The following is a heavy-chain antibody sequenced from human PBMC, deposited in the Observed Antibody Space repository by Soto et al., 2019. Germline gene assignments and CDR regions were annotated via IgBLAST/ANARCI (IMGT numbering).Heavy chain of an antibody. CDR3: ATGDWSRTNNFDT. CDR2: ISSNSTAI. V-gene: IGHV3-11*01. D-gene: IGHD2-2*01. CDR1: GFLFSHYY. J-gene: IGHJ5*02. Sequence: NLLESGGGLVKPGGSLRLSCEGSGFLFSHYYMSWIRQGPEKRLELVAYISSNSTAIYYADSVKGRFTVSKDDAKKSVFLQMTSVTSDDTATYYCATGDWSRTNNFDTWGQGTQVIVSA.